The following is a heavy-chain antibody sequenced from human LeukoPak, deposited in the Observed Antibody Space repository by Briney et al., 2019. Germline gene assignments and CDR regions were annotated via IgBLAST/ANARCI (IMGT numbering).Heavy chain of an antibody. CDR1: GGSISSGTYY. J-gene: IGHJ4*02. CDR3: ARGGSSPFDY. Sequence: SQTLSLTCTVSGGSISSGTYYWSWIRQPAGKGLEWIGRIYTSGSTNYNPSLKSRVTISVDTSKNQFSLKLNSVTAADTAVYYCARGGSSPFDYWGQGTLVTVSS. D-gene: IGHD6-6*01. V-gene: IGHV4-61*02. CDR2: IYTSGST.